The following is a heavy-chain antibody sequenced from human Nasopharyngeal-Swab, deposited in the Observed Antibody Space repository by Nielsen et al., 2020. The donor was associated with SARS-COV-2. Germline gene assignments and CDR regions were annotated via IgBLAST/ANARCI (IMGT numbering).Heavy chain of an antibody. CDR3: ARDQYYDSSGYYYYGMDV. J-gene: IGHJ6*02. CDR1: GFTFSSYW. D-gene: IGHD3-22*01. CDR2: IKQDGGEN. V-gene: IGHV3-7*01. Sequence: GESLKISCAASGFTFSSYWMSWVRPAPGKGLAWVANIKQDGGENYYVDSVKGRFTITRDNAKNALYVQMNSLRAEDTAVYYCARDQYYDSSGYYYYGMDVWGQGTTVTVSS.